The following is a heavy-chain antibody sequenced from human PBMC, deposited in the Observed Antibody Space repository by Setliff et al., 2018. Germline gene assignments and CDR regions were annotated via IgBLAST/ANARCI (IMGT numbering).Heavy chain of an antibody. CDR1: GATFSSHG. J-gene: IGHJ6*03. Sequence: SVKVSCKASGATFSSHGISWVRQAPGQGLEWMGGTIPMFGTTEYAQKFQGRLTIITDESTNTAFMQLSSLRSDDTAVYYCVREGVDIRSSTDYRYYMDVWGKGTTVTVSS. D-gene: IGHD5-12*01. CDR3: VREGVDIRSSTDYRYYMDV. CDR2: TIPMFGTT. V-gene: IGHV1-69*05.